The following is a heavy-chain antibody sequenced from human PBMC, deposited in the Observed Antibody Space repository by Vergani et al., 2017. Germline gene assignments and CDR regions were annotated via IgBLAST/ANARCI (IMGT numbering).Heavy chain of an antibody. CDR1: GFSLSNARMG. Sequence: QVTLKESGPVLVKPTETLTLTCTVSGFSLSNARMGVSWIRQPPGKALEWLAHIFSNDEKSYSTSLKSRLTISKDTSKSQVVLTMTNMDPVDTATYYCARITDSSGSYCYYGMDVWGQGTTVTVSS. V-gene: IGHV2-26*01. CDR2: IFSNDEK. D-gene: IGHD3-22*01. CDR3: ARITDSSGSYCYYGMDV. J-gene: IGHJ6*02.